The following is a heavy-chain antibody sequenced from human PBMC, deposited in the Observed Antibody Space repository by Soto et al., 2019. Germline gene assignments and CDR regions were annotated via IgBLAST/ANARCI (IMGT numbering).Heavy chain of an antibody. D-gene: IGHD2-2*01. CDR2: IYYSGST. Sequence: SETLSLTCTVSGGSISSGGYYWSWIRQHPGKGLEWIGYIYYSGSTYYNPSLKSRVTISVDTSKNQFSLKLSSVTAADTAVYYCARAGRYQPLLFDYWGPGTLVTVSS. CDR1: GGSISSGGYY. V-gene: IGHV4-31*03. J-gene: IGHJ4*02. CDR3: ARAGRYQPLLFDY.